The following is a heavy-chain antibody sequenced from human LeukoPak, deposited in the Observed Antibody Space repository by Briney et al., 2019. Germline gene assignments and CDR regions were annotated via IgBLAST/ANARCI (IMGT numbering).Heavy chain of an antibody. J-gene: IGHJ4*02. CDR1: GGTFSSHA. D-gene: IGHD6-6*01. CDR3: AREDYSSSRYFDY. CDR2: IIPIFGTA. Sequence: GASVKVSCKASGGTFSSHAISWVRQAPGQGLEWMGGIIPIFGTANYAQKFQGRVTITADKSTSTAYMELSSLRSEDTAVYYCAREDYSSSRYFDYWGQGTLVTVSS. V-gene: IGHV1-69*06.